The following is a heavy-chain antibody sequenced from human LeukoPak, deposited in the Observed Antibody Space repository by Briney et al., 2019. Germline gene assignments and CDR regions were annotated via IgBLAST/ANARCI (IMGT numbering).Heavy chain of an antibody. D-gene: IGHD3-22*01. CDR3: ARDRGYYDSSGYIDY. Sequence: SETLSLTCTVSGGSISSSSYYWGWIRQPPGNGLEWIGSIYYSGSTYYNPSLKSRVTISVDTSKNQFSLKLSSVTAADTAVYYCARDRGYYDSSGYIDYWGQGTLVTVSS. CDR2: IYYSGST. CDR1: GGSISSSSYY. J-gene: IGHJ4*02. V-gene: IGHV4-39*07.